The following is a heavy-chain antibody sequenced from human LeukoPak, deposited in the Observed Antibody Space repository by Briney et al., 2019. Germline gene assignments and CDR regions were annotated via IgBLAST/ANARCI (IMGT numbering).Heavy chain of an antibody. J-gene: IGHJ4*02. Sequence: PGGSLRLSCAASGFTFSNAWMSWVRQAPGKGLEWVARIKSKTDGGTTDYAAPVKGRFTISRDDSKNKLYLQMNSLKTEDTAVYYCTTALRVKWSHGVASDYWGQGTLVTVSS. CDR1: GFTFSNAW. V-gene: IGHV3-15*01. CDR3: TTALRVKWSHGVASDY. CDR2: IKSKTDGGTT. D-gene: IGHD2-15*01.